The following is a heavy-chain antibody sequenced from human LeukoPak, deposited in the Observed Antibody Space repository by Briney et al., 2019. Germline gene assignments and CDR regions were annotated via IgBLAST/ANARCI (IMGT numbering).Heavy chain of an antibody. J-gene: IGHJ5*02. CDR1: GYTFTGYY. V-gene: IGHV1-2*02. CDR2: INPNSGGT. D-gene: IGHD3-10*01. CDR3: ARKVTMVREYNWFDP. Sequence: ASVKVSCKASGYTFTGYYMHWVRQAPGQGLEWMGWINPNSGGTNYAQKFQGRVTMTRDTSISTAYMELSRLRSDDTAVYYCARKVTMVREYNWFDPWGQGTLVTVSS.